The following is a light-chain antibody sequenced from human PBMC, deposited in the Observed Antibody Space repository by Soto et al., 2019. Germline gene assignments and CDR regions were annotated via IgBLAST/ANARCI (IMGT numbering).Light chain of an antibody. CDR3: QQRSNWPPST. V-gene: IGKV3-11*01. Sequence: EIVLTQSPATLSLSPGERATLSCRASQSVSSYLAWYQQKPGQAPRLLIYDASNSATGIPARFSGSGSGTDFTLTSSSLEPEDFAVYSCQQRSNWPPSTFGQGTKLEIK. CDR2: DAS. CDR1: QSVSSY. J-gene: IGKJ2*01.